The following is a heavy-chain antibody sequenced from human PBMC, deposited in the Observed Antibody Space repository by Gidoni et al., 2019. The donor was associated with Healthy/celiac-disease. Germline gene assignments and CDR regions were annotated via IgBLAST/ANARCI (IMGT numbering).Heavy chain of an antibody. J-gene: IGHJ5*02. CDR3: ARTYRTLNWFDP. V-gene: IGHV4-34*01. CDR1: GGSFSGYY. CDR2: INHSGST. D-gene: IGHD4-4*01. Sequence: QVQLQQWGAGLLKPSETLSLTCAVYGGSFSGYYWSWIRQPPGKGLEWIGEINHSGSTNYNPSLKSRVTISVDTSKNQFSLKLSSVTAADTAVYYCARTYRTLNWFDPWGQGTLVTVSS.